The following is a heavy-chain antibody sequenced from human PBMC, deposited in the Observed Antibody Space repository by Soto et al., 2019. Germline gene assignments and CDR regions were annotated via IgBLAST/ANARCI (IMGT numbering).Heavy chain of an antibody. CDR1: GYTFTGYY. V-gene: IGHV1-2*04. CDR2: INPNSGGT. CDR3: ARGHSTIFGVVIMTPFDP. D-gene: IGHD3-3*01. Sequence: QVQLVQSGAEVKKPGASVKVSCKASGYTFTGYYMHWVRQAPGQGLEWMGWINPNSGGTNYAQKFQGWVTMTRDTSISTAYMELSRLRSDDTAVYYCARGHSTIFGVVIMTPFDPWGQGTLVTVSS. J-gene: IGHJ5*02.